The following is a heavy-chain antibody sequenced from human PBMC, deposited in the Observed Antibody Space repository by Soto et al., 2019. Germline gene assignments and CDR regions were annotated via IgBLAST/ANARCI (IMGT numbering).Heavy chain of an antibody. CDR1: GYTLTELS. CDR2: FDPEDGET. V-gene: IGHV1-24*01. D-gene: IGHD6-13*01. Sequence: ASVKVSCKVSGYTLTELSMHWVRQAPGKGLEWMGGFDPEDGETIYAQKFQGRVTMTEDTSTDTAYMELSSLRSEDTAVYYCATDAGYSSSWPTFDIWGQGTMVTVSS. J-gene: IGHJ3*02. CDR3: ATDAGYSSSWPTFDI.